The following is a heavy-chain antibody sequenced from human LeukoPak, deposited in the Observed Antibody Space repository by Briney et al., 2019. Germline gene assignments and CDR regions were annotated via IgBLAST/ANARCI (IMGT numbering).Heavy chain of an antibody. V-gene: IGHV3-30*02. J-gene: IGHJ3*02. CDR3: AKDTGRRIFGVAYDAFDI. D-gene: IGHD3-3*01. CDR2: TRYDGSNN. CDR1: GFSFDDYD. Sequence: GRSLRLSCAASGFSFDDYDMHWVRQAPGKGLEWVAVTRYDGSNNYYADSVKGRFTISRDNSKNTLYLQMNSLRPEDTAVYYCAKDTGRRIFGVAYDAFDIWGQGTMVTVSS.